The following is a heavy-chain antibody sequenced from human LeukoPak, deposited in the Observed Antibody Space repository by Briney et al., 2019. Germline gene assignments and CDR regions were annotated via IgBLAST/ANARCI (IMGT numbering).Heavy chain of an antibody. CDR3: ARGGIPAYDFWSGYNY. V-gene: IGHV3-53*01. Sequence: GGSLRLSCAASGFTVSRNYMSWVRQAPGKGLEWVSVIYSGGSTYYADSVKGRFTISRDNSKNTPYLQMNSLRAEDTAVYYCARGGIPAYDFWSGYNYWGQGTPVTVSS. CDR1: GFTVSRNY. CDR2: IYSGGST. D-gene: IGHD3-3*01. J-gene: IGHJ4*02.